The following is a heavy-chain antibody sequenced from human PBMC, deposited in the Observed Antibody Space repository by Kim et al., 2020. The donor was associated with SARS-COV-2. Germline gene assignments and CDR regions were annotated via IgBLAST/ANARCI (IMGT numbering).Heavy chain of an antibody. D-gene: IGHD3-3*01. V-gene: IGHV4-31*03. Sequence: SETLSLTCTVSGGSISSGGYYWSWIRQHPGKGLEWIGYIYYSGSTYYNPSLKSRVTISVDTSKNQFSLKLSSVTAADTAVYYCARSFGVAPPVDYWGQGTLVTGSS. CDR3: ARSFGVAPPVDY. CDR1: GGSISSGGYY. J-gene: IGHJ4*02. CDR2: IYYSGST.